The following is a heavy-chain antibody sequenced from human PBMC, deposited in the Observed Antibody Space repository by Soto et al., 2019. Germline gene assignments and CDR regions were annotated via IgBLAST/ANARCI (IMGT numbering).Heavy chain of an antibody. D-gene: IGHD5-12*01. CDR2: ISSSSSTI. J-gene: IGHJ5*02. CDR1: GFTFSSYS. V-gene: IGHV3-48*01. Sequence: GGSLRLSCAASGFTFSSYSMNWVRQAPGKGLEWVSYISSSSSTIYYADSVKGRFTISRDNAKNSLCLQMNSLRSEDTAVYYCARGRRLRRQDWFDPWGQGTLVTVSS. CDR3: ARGRRLRRQDWFDP.